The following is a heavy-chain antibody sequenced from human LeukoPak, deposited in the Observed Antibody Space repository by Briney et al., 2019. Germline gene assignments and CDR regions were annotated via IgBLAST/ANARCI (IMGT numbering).Heavy chain of an antibody. CDR2: IYSGCST. D-gene: IGHD2-21*02. Sequence: GGSLRLSCAASGFTFSSYWMSWVRQAPGKGLEWVSVIYSGCSTYYADCAKGRFTISIDNSKNTLYLQMNSLRAEDTAVYYCARDVTGGYFDYWGQGTLVTVSS. CDR1: GFTFSSYW. V-gene: IGHV3-53*05. CDR3: ARDVTGGYFDY. J-gene: IGHJ4*02.